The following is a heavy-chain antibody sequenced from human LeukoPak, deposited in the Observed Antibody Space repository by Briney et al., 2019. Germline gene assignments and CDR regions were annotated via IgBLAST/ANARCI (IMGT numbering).Heavy chain of an antibody. CDR2: INPSGGST. D-gene: IGHD4-11*01. Sequence: ASVKVSCKASGGTFSSYAISWVRQAPGQGLEWMGIINPSGGSTSYAQKFQGRVTMTRDTSTSTVYMELSSLKSEDTAVYYCARASSNEVDYWGQGTLVTVSS. CDR3: ARASSNEVDY. V-gene: IGHV1-46*01. CDR1: GGTFSSYA. J-gene: IGHJ4*02.